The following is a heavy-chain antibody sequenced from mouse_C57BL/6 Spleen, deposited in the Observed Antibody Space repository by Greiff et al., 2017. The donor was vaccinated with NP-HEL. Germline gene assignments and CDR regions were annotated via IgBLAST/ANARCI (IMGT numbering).Heavy chain of an antibody. J-gene: IGHJ4*01. V-gene: IGHV1-72*01. Sequence: QVQLQQPGAELVKPGASVKLSCKASGYTFTSYWMHWVKQRPGRGLERIGRIDPNSGGTKYNEKLKSKATLTVDKPSSTAYMQLSSLTSEDSAVYYCARAPKGAMDYWGQGTSVTVSS. CDR2: IDPNSGGT. CDR3: ARAPKGAMDY. CDR1: GYTFTSYW.